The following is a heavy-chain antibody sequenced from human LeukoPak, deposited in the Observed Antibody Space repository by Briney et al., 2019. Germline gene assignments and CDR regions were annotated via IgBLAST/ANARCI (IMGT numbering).Heavy chain of an antibody. J-gene: IGHJ5*01. CDR1: GFTFRNYW. V-gene: IGHV3-74*01. D-gene: IGHD5-18*01. Sequence: GGSLRLSCAASGFTFRNYWMHWIRQVPGRGLVWVSRIDTDGSTTNYADSVEGRFTISRDNARNTVYLQMNSLSADDTGVYYCVRGGSGSSYGEFVSWGQGTLVTVSS. CDR3: VRGGSGSSYGEFVS. CDR2: IDTDGSTT.